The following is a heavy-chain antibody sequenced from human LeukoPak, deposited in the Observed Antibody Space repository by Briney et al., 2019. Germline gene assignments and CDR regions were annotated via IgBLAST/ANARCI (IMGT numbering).Heavy chain of an antibody. CDR3: ARCPWATVKEPHFDY. D-gene: IGHD4-17*01. CDR1: GFTFSSYA. J-gene: IGHJ4*02. CDR2: ISSNGGST. Sequence: GGSLRLSCAASGFTFSSYAMHWVRQAPGKGLEYVSAISSNGGSTYYANSVKGRFTISRDNSKNTVYLQMGSLRAEDMAVYYCARCPWATVKEPHFDYWGQGTLVTVSS. V-gene: IGHV3-64*01.